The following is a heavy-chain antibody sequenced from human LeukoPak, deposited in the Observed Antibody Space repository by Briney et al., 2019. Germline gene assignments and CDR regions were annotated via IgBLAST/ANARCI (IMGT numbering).Heavy chain of an antibody. CDR2: ISSSSYI. J-gene: IGHJ4*02. CDR1: GFTFSSHS. V-gene: IGHV3-21*01. CDR3: AREAHYYGSGSSIDY. Sequence: GGSLRLSCAASGFTFSSHSMNWVRQAPGKGLEWVSSISSSSYIYYADSVKGRFTISRDNAKNSLYLQMNSLRAEDTAVYYCAREAHYYGSGSSIDYWGQGTLVTVSS. D-gene: IGHD3-10*01.